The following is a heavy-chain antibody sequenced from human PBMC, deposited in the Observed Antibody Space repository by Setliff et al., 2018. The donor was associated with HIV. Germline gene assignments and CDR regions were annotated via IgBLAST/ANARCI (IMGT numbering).Heavy chain of an antibody. J-gene: IGHJ6*02. V-gene: IGHV4-59*01. CDR1: GASISSYH. D-gene: IGHD3-9*01. CDR2: ITDSGNT. CDR3: ARETQQSYNIVTGYNYYYGIDV. Sequence: PSETLSLTCNVSGASISSYHWTWIRQSPGNRLEWLGYITDSGNTNYNPSLRRRVTISADTSKNQVSLRLRSVTAADTAVYYCARETQQSYNIVTGYNYYYGIDVWGQGTTVTVSS.